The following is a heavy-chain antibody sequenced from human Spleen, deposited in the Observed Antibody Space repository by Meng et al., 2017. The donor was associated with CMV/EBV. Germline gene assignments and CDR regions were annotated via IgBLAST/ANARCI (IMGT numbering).Heavy chain of an antibody. CDR2: ISSSSSYI. J-gene: IGHJ3*02. CDR1: GFTFSSYS. V-gene: IGHV3-21*01. D-gene: IGHD3-10*01. CDR3: ASFSGDYYGSGSSVFTGDAFDI. Sequence: GESLKISCAASGFTFSSYSMNWVRQAPGKGLEWVSSISSSSSYIYYADSVKGRFTISRDNAKNSLYLQMNSLRAEDTAVYYCASFSGDYYGSGSSVFTGDAFDIWGQGTMVTVSS.